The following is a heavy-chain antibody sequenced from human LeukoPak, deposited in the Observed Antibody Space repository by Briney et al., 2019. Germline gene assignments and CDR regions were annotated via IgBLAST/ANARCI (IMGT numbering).Heavy chain of an antibody. V-gene: IGHV3-48*02. D-gene: IGHD4-17*01. CDR2: ISSSSKTT. Sequence: PGGSLRLSCAASGFRFFSYSMNWVRQAPGKGLEWVSYISSSSKTTYYADSVKGRFTISRDNDKNSLYLQMDSLRDEDTAVYYCAGDYGDYGEYFDNWGQGTLVTVSS. CDR3: AGDYGDYGEYFDN. CDR1: GFRFFSYS. J-gene: IGHJ4*02.